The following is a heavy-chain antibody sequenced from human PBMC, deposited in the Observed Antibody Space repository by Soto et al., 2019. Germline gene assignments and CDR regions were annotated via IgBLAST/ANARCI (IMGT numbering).Heavy chain of an antibody. V-gene: IGHV4-4*07. Sequence: QVQLQESGPGLVKPSETLSLTCTVSGGSISSYYWSWIRQPAGKGLEWIGRIYTSGSTNYNPPLKSRVTMSGDTSKNQLPLKLSSVTAADTAVYYCARGVRISVGDTAWGMDVWGHGTTVTVSS. CDR3: ARGVRISVGDTAWGMDV. J-gene: IGHJ6*02. CDR2: IYTSGST. CDR1: GGSISSYY. D-gene: IGHD1-26*01.